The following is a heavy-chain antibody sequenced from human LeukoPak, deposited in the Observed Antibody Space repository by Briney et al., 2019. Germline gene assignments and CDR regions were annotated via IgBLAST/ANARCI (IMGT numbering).Heavy chain of an antibody. CDR1: GYTFTSYY. D-gene: IGHD3-3*01. CDR3: ARAEDDCWSGYNYYFDY. V-gene: IGHV1-46*01. CDR2: INPSGGST. J-gene: IGHJ4*02. Sequence: ASVKVSCKASGYTFTSYYMHWVRQAPGQGLEWMGIINPSGGSTSYAQKFQGRVTMTRDTSTSTVYMELSSLRSEDTAVYYCARAEDDCWSGYNYYFDYWGQGTLVTVSS.